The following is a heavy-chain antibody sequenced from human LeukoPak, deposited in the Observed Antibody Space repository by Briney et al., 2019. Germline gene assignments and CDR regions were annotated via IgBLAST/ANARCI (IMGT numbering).Heavy chain of an antibody. CDR2: IWYDGSNK. CDR3: ARDEGDIVVVPAAMPAGYYYYGMDV. CDR1: GFTFSSYG. Sequence: PGGSLRLSCAASGFTFSSYGMHWVRQAPGKGLEWVAVIWYDGSNKYYADSVKGRFTISRDNSKNTLYLQMNSLRAEDTAVYYCARDEGDIVVVPAAMPAGYYYYGMDVWGQGTTVTVSS. J-gene: IGHJ6*02. V-gene: IGHV3-33*01. D-gene: IGHD2-2*01.